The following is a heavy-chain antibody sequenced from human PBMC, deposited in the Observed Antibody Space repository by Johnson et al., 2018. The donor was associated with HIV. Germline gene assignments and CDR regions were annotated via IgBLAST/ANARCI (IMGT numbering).Heavy chain of an antibody. D-gene: IGHD3-22*01. Sequence: VQLVESGGGLVQPGRSLRLSCAASGFTFYDYAMHWVRQAPGKGLEWVSCISWNSGFIGYADSVKGRFTISRDNAKNSLYLQMNSLRAEDTALYYCAKDSRVITSHAFDIWGQGTMVTVSS. CDR1: GFTFYDYA. CDR2: ISWNSGFI. J-gene: IGHJ3*02. CDR3: AKDSRVITSHAFDI. V-gene: IGHV3-9*01.